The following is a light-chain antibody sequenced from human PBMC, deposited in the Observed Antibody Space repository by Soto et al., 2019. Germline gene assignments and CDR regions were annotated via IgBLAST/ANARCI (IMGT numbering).Light chain of an antibody. CDR3: QQSYSTPHS. J-gene: IGKJ2*03. CDR1: QSVSTY. Sequence: ILVTQSPSSLSASVGDSVTIACRASQSVSTYLNWYQQKPGKTPKLLIYSASTLQSGVPSRFSGSGSGTDFTLTISSLLPEDFATYYCQQSYSTPHSFGLGTKLEIK. CDR2: SAS. V-gene: IGKV1-39*01.